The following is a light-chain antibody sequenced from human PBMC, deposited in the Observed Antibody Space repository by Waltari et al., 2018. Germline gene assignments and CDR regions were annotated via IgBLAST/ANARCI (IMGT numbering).Light chain of an antibody. CDR1: SLGRYY. J-gene: IGLJ2*01. CDR2: RKN. Sequence: SELTQDPVVSVAMGKTVTITCQGDSLGRYYAAWYQQKPGQAPVVVNYRKNNRPSGLPDRFSGSSSRNAASLTITGAQAEDEAYYYCSSRDTTPDHVLFGGGTRLPVL. V-gene: IGLV3-19*01. CDR3: SSRDTTPDHVL.